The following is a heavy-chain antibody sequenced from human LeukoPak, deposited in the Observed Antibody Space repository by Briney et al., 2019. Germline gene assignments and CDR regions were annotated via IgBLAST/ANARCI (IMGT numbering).Heavy chain of an antibody. CDR1: GYSISSGYY. V-gene: IGHV4-38-2*02. J-gene: IGHJ4*02. Sequence: PSETLSLTCTVSGYSISSGYYWGWIRQPPGKGLEWVGSIYHGGSTYYNPSLKSRVTISVDTSKNQFSLKLTSVTAADTAVYFCARGEDFERYYLAYWGQGTLVTVSS. CDR2: IYHGGST. CDR3: ARGEDFERYYLAY. D-gene: IGHD3-9*01.